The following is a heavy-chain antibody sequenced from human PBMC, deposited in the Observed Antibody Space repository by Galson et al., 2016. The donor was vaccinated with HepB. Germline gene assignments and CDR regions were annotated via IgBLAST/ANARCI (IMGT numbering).Heavy chain of an antibody. D-gene: IGHD6-6*01. Sequence: CAISGDSVSSNSATWNWIRQSPSRGLEWLGRTYYRSKWYNDNAVSVKSRVTINPDTSTNQFSLHLNSVTPEDTAVYYCARQYSSSSFYYGMDVWGQGTTVTVSS. CDR1: GDSVSSNSAT. V-gene: IGHV6-1*01. CDR3: ARQYSSSSFYYGMDV. J-gene: IGHJ6*02. CDR2: TYYRSKWYN.